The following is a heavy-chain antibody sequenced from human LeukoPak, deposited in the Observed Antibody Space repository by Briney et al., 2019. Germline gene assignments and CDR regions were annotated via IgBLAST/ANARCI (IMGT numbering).Heavy chain of an antibody. J-gene: IGHJ4*02. V-gene: IGHV1-18*01. CDR2: ISAYNGNT. D-gene: IGHD3-10*01. Sequence: ASVKVSCKASGYTFTSYGISWVRQAPGQGLEWMGWISAYNGNTNYAQKLQGRVTMTTDTSTSTAYMELRSLRSDDTAVYYCARGRVTMVRGPLYYFDYWGQGTLVTVSS. CDR3: ARGRVTMVRGPLYYFDY. CDR1: GYTFTSYG.